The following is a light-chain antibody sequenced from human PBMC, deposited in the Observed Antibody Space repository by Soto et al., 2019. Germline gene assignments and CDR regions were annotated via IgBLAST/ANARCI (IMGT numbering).Light chain of an antibody. CDR3: QQYGRSVT. CDR2: GTS. CDR1: QSAGRTY. V-gene: IGKV3-20*01. Sequence: ESVLTQSPDTLSLSPGERATLSCRASQSAGRTYLAWYQQKPGQAPRLLIHGTSNRATGIPDRFSGSGSGTDFTLTISRLEPEDFAVYYCQQYGRSVTFGGGTKVDI. J-gene: IGKJ4*01.